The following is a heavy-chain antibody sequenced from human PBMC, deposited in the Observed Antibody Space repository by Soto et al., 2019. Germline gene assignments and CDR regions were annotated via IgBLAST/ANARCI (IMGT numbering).Heavy chain of an antibody. V-gene: IGHV1-3*04. CDR1: GYIFTAYA. CDR2: INTAKGDT. J-gene: IGHJ2*01. CDR3: VRMRERLLGGSFDV. D-gene: IGHD3-3*01. Sequence: VQFVQSGAEVKKPGASVRVSCKASGYIFTAYAINWVRQAPGHGLEWMGWINTAKGDTKYSEKLHDRVTFSRDTSATTVYMEFTNLRSEDTAVYFGVRMRERLLGGSFDVWGRGTPVT.